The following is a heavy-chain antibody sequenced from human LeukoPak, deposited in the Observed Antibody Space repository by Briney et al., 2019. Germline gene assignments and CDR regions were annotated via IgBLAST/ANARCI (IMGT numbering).Heavy chain of an antibody. Sequence: SGGSLRLSCAASGFTFSSYWMSWVRQAPGKGLEWVANIKKDGSEKYYVDSVKGRFTISRDNAKNSVYLQMNSLRAEDTAVYYCARDQAYYPGAFDMWGQGTMVTVSS. V-gene: IGHV3-7*01. CDR2: IKKDGSEK. CDR1: GFTFSSYW. J-gene: IGHJ3*02. D-gene: IGHD2/OR15-2a*01. CDR3: ARDQAYYPGAFDM.